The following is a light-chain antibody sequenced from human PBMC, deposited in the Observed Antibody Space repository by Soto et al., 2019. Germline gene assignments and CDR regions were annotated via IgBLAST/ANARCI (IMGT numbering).Light chain of an antibody. CDR2: GAS. CDR3: QQQGSSPPAWT. J-gene: IGKJ1*01. CDR1: QSVSSSY. V-gene: IGKV3-20*01. Sequence: ETVLTQSPGTLSLSPGERATLFCRASQSVSSSYLAWYQQKPGQAPRLLIYGASSRATGIPDRFSGSGSGTDCTLTISRLEPEECAVYYCQQQGSSPPAWTFGQGTKVEIK.